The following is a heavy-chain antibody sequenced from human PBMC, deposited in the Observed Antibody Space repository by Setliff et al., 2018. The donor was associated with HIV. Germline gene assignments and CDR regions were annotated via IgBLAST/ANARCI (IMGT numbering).Heavy chain of an antibody. CDR2: VYTSGST. D-gene: IGHD2-15*01. J-gene: IGHJ3*02. CDR3: ARVFPPIRGAPFGTPPGAFDI. V-gene: IGHV4-4*07. CDR1: GGYMSTYC. Sequence: SETLSLTCSVSGGYMSTYCWSWIRQPAVRLLEWIGRVYTSGSTIYNPSLRSRVTMSVDTSQSQFSLKLNSVAAADTAVYYCARVFPPIRGAPFGTPPGAFDIWGQGTMVTVAS.